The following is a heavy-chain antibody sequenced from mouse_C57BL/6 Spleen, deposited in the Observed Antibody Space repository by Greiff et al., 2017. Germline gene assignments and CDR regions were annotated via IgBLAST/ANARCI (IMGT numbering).Heavy chain of an antibody. Sequence: QVQLQQSGAELVKPGASVKMSCKASGYTFTSYWITWVKPRPGQGLEWIGDIYPGSGSTNYNEKFKSKATLTVDTSSSTAYMQLSSLTSEDSAVYYCARWGLGLAYFDYWGQGTTLTVSS. V-gene: IGHV1-55*01. CDR3: ARWGLGLAYFDY. CDR1: GYTFTSYW. CDR2: IYPGSGST. D-gene: IGHD4-1*01. J-gene: IGHJ2*01.